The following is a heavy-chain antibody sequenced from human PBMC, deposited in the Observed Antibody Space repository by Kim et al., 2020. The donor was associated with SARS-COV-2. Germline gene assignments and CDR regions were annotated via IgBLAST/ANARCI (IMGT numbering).Heavy chain of an antibody. D-gene: IGHD2-15*01. CDR3: SRDPYCCGGSCLAGFDD. CDR1: GGSISSYY. V-gene: IGHV4-59*13. Sequence: SETLSRTCTVSGGSISSYYWSWIRQAPGKGLEWIGDIYYSGSTNYNPSLKSRGTISVDTSKNQSSLNLSSFTAADTDVYFCSRDPYCCGGSCLAGFDDSG. CDR2: IYYSGST. J-gene: IGHJ3*01.